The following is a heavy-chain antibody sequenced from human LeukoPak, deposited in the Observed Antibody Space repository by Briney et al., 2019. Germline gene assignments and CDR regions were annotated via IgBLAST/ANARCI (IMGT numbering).Heavy chain of an antibody. CDR2: IYHSGTT. Sequence: SETLSLTCAVSGYSISSAYFWGWIRQPPGKGLEWIGSIYHSGTTYYNPSLKSRVTISIDMSNNQFSLNLISVTAADTAVYYCARHGRGYPAYYFDYWGQGTLVTVSS. CDR3: ARHGRGYPAYYFDY. J-gene: IGHJ4*02. D-gene: IGHD3-22*01. CDR1: GYSISSAYF. V-gene: IGHV4-38-2*01.